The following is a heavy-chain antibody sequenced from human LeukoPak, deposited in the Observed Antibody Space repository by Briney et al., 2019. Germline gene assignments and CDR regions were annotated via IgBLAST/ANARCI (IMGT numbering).Heavy chain of an antibody. V-gene: IGHV1-2*02. CDR1: GYTFTGYY. CDR2: INPNSGGT. D-gene: IGHD5-24*01. Sequence: GASVKVSCKASGYTFTGYYMHWVRQAPGQGLEWMGWINPNSGGTNYAQKFQGRVTMTRDTSISTAYMELSRLRSDDTAVYYCARATRDGYKMPHFDYWGQGTLVTVSS. CDR3: ARATRDGYKMPHFDY. J-gene: IGHJ4*02.